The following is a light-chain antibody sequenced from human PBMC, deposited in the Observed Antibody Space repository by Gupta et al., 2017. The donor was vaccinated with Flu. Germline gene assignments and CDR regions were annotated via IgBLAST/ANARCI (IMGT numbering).Light chain of an antibody. Sequence: TVMTQSPATLSVSPGERATLSCRASQSVRSNLAWYQQKPGQAPRLLIYAASTRATGVPARFSGRGSGTEFTLTISSLQSEDFAVYYCQQYNNWPPGTFGQGTKVEIK. J-gene: IGKJ1*01. CDR2: AAS. CDR3: QQYNNWPPGT. CDR1: QSVRSN. V-gene: IGKV3-15*01.